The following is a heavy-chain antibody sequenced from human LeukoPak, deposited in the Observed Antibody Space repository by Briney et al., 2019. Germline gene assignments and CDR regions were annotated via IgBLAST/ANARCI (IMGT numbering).Heavy chain of an antibody. CDR2: INPNSGDT. J-gene: IGHJ5*02. Sequence: ASVKVSCKASGYTFTDYYINWVRQAPGQGLEWIGWINPNSGDTNYAQKFQDRVTMARDTSISTAYIELNFLRSDDTAVFYCARGDYYGSPKVVAAWGQGTLVTVSS. V-gene: IGHV1-2*02. CDR3: ARGDYYGSPKVVAA. CDR1: GYTFTDYY. D-gene: IGHD3-10*01.